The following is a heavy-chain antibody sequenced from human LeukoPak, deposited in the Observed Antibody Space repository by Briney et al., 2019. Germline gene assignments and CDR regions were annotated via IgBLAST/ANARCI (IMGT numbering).Heavy chain of an antibody. CDR3: ASGPTSGSQYYFDY. CDR1: GGSLSSYY. V-gene: IGHV4-4*07. CDR2: IYTRGST. D-gene: IGHD3-10*01. Sequence: SETLSLTCTVSGGSLSSYYWSWIRQPAGKGLEWIGRIYTRGSTNYNPSLKSRVTMSVDTSKDQFSLKLSSVTAADTAVYYCASGPTSGSQYYFDYWGQGTLVTVSS. J-gene: IGHJ4*02.